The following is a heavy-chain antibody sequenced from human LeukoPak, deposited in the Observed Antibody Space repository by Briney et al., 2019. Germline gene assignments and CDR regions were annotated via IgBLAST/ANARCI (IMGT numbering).Heavy chain of an antibody. CDR3: ARERAVAGRGDFDN. CDR2: IKQDGSEK. J-gene: IGHJ4*02. D-gene: IGHD6-19*01. V-gene: IGHV3-7*04. CDR1: GFTFSSYW. Sequence: GGSLRLSCAASGFTFSSYWMNWVRQAPGKGLEWVANIKQDGSEKYYVDSVKGRFTISRDNAKNSLYLQMNSLRAEDTAVYYCARERAVAGRGDFDNWGQGTLVTVSS.